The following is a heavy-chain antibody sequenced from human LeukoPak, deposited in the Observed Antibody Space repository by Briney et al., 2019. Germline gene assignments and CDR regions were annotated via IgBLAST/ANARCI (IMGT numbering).Heavy chain of an antibody. CDR3: ARAGLGIATKFDP. V-gene: IGHV4-59*08. CDR1: GGSISSYY. Sequence: SETLSLTCTVSGGSISSYYWSWIRQPPGKGLEWIGYIYYSGSTNYNPSLKSRVTISVDTSKNQFSLKLSSVTAADTAVYYCARAGLGIATKFDPWGQGTLVTVSS. CDR2: IYYSGST. D-gene: IGHD6-13*01. J-gene: IGHJ5*02.